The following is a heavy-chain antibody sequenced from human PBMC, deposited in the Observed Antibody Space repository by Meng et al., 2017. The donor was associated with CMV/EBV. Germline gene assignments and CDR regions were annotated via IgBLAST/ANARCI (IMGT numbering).Heavy chain of an antibody. J-gene: IGHJ4*02. CDR2: IYSGGST. V-gene: IGHV3-NL1*01. Sequence: GESLKISCAASGFTFSSYAMHWVRQAPGKGLEWVSVIYSGGSTYYADSVKGRFTISRDNSKNTLYLQMNSLRAEDTAVYYCARDGNYGDYGDGYWGQGTLVTVSS. D-gene: IGHD4-17*01. CDR3: ARDGNYGDYGDGY. CDR1: GFTFSSYA.